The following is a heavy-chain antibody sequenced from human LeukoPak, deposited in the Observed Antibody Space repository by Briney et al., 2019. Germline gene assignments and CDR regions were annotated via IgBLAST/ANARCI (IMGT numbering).Heavy chain of an antibody. D-gene: IGHD6-19*01. Sequence: RGSLRLSCAASEFTFSTYWMHWVRQAPGKGLVWVSRINSDGSSTNYADSVKGRFTISRDNAKNTLYLQMNSLSTEDTAVYYCARQVAGPYYFDYWGQGTLVAVSS. J-gene: IGHJ4*02. CDR1: EFTFSTYW. CDR2: INSDGSST. CDR3: ARQVAGPYYFDY. V-gene: IGHV3-74*01.